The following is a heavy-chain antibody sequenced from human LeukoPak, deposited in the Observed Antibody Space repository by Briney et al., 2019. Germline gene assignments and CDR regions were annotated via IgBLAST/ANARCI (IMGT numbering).Heavy chain of an antibody. V-gene: IGHV1-2*02. Sequence: ASVKVSCKASGYTFTGYYMHWVRQAPGQGLEWMGWINPNSGGTNYAQKFQGRVTMTRDTSISTAYMELSRLRSDDTAVYYCARDKRLARTIAMASWLIDYWGQGTLVTVSS. J-gene: IGHJ4*02. CDR1: GYTFTGYY. CDR3: ARDKRLARTIAMASWLIDY. CDR2: INPNSGGT. D-gene: IGHD6-19*01.